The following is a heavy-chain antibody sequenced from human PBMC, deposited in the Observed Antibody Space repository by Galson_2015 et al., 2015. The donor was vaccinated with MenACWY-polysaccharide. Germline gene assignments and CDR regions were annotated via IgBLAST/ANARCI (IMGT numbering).Heavy chain of an antibody. J-gene: IGHJ4*02. D-gene: IGHD6-6*01. V-gene: IGHV3-74*01. Sequence: SLRLSCAASGFIFNTYWMHWVRQAPGKGLVWVSRINPGGSSTTYEDSVKDRFTISRDNAKNTLYLQMNSLRPEDTAVFYCAKTRVSSFFLDSWGQGTVVTVSS. CDR1: GFIFNTYW. CDR3: AKTRVSSFFLDS. CDR2: INPGGSST.